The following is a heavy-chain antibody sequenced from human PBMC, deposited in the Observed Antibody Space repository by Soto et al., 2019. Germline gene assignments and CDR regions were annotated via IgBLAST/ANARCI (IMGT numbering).Heavy chain of an antibody. D-gene: IGHD2-2*01. CDR2: IYYSGST. CDR3: ARVQRPGDIVLVPAAVWFDP. J-gene: IGHJ5*02. CDR1: GGSISSGDYY. Sequence: KPSETLSLTCTVSGGSISSGDYYWSWIRQPPGKGLEWIGYIYYSGSTYYNPSLKSRVTISVDTSKNQFSLKLSSVTAADTAVYYCARVQRPGDIVLVPAAVWFDPWGQGTLVTVSS. V-gene: IGHV4-30-4*01.